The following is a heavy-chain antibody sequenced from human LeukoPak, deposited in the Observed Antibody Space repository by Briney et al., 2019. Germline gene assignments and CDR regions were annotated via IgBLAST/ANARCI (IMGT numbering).Heavy chain of an antibody. Sequence: GGSLRLSCAASGFTVSSNYMSWVRQAPGKGLEWVSAISGSGGSTYYADSVKGRFTISRDNSKNTLYLQMNSLRAEDTAVYYCAKDRNYYDSSGYYPGYFDYWGQGTLVTVSS. D-gene: IGHD3-22*01. CDR1: GFTVSSNY. CDR3: AKDRNYYDSSGYYPGYFDY. V-gene: IGHV3-23*01. CDR2: ISGSGGST. J-gene: IGHJ4*02.